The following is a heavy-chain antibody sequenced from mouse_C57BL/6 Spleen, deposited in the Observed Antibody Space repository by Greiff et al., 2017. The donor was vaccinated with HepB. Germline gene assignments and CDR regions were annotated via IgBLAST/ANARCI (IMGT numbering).Heavy chain of an antibody. CDR2: IYPGSGST. Sequence: QVQLQQPGAELVKPGASVKMSCKASGYTFTSYWITWVKQRPGQGLEWIGDIYPGSGSTNYNEKFKSKATLTVDTSSSTAYMQLSSLTSEDSAVYYCARSKSYDYGSSYEGNAMDYWGQGTSVTVSS. CDR3: ARSKSYDYGSSYEGNAMDY. CDR1: GYTFTSYW. V-gene: IGHV1-55*01. D-gene: IGHD1-1*01. J-gene: IGHJ4*01.